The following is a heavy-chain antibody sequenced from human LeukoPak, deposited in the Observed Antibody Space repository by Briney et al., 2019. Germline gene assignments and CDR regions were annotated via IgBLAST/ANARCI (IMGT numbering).Heavy chain of an antibody. Sequence: GGSLRLSCSASGFTFSNYGMSWVRQAPGKGLQWVSTISGTGGSADYAASVKGRFTISRDNAKNSLYLQMNSLRAEDTAVYYCARGKGESNSGSYLYWGQGTLVTVSS. V-gene: IGHV3-23*01. D-gene: IGHD1-26*01. CDR2: ISGTGGSA. CDR3: ARGKGESNSGSYLY. J-gene: IGHJ4*02. CDR1: GFTFSNYG.